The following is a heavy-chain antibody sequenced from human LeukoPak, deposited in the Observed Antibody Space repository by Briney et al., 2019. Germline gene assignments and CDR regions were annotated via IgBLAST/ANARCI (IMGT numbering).Heavy chain of an antibody. CDR1: GYTVTELS. CDR2: FDPEDGET. V-gene: IGHV1-24*01. J-gene: IGHJ4*02. CDR3: ARVLGYYYDSSGYYYYYYFDY. Sequence: ASVKVSCKVSGYTVTELSMHWVRQAPGEGLEWMGGFDPEDGETIYAQKFQGRVTMTEDTSTDTAYMELSSLRSEDTAVYYCARVLGYYYDSSGYYYYYYFDYWGQGTLVTVAS. D-gene: IGHD3-22*01.